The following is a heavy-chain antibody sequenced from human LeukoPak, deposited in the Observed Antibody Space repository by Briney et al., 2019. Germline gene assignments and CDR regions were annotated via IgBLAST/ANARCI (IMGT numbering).Heavy chain of an antibody. Sequence: ASVKVSCKASGYTFTSYGVTWVRQAPGQGLEWMGWISAYNGNTNYAQNLQGRVSMTTDTSTSAAYMELRSLKSDDTAMYYCARDFDSTGSYDYWGQGTLVTVSS. CDR3: ARDFDSTGSYDY. J-gene: IGHJ4*02. V-gene: IGHV1-18*01. CDR2: ISAYNGNT. CDR1: GYTFTSYG. D-gene: IGHD3-22*01.